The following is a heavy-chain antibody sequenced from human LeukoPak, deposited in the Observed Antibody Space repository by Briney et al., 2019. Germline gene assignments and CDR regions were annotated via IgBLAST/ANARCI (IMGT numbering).Heavy chain of an antibody. CDR3: VPLTDGSVDQ. CDR2: IYSGGSP. CDR1: TFTVSANY. Sequence: GGSLRLSCAASTFTVSANYMTWVRQAPGKGLEWVSMIYSGGSPYYADSVKGRFTISRDNSKNTLYLQMNSLRVEDTAVYYCVPLTDGSVDQWGQGTLVTVSS. D-gene: IGHD3-10*01. J-gene: IGHJ4*02. V-gene: IGHV3-66*01.